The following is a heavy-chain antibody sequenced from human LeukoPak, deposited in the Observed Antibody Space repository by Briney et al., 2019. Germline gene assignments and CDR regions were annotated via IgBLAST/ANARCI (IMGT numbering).Heavy chain of an antibody. CDR1: GGSISSYH. CDR3: ARDPPGDY. D-gene: IGHD3-10*01. CDR2: IYYSGST. J-gene: IGHJ4*02. V-gene: IGHV4-59*01. Sequence: SETLSLTCTVSGGSISSYHWSWIRQPPGKGLERIGYIYYSGSTNYNPSLKSRVTISVDTSKNQFSLKLSSVTAADTAVYYCARDPPGDYWGQGTLVTVSS.